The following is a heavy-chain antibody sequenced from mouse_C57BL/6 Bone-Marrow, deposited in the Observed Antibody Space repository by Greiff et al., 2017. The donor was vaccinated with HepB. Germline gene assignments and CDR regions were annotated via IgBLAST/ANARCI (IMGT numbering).Heavy chain of an antibody. CDR2: INPSCGYT. CDR3: AKRGGADDGNIVWYFDV. CDR1: GYTFTSYW. Sequence: QVQLKESGAELAKPGASVKLSCKASGYTFTSYWMHWVKQRPGQGLEWIGYINPSCGYTKYNQKFKDKATLTADKTSSTAYMQLSSRTDEDTAVYYSAKRGGADDGNIVWYFDVWGTGTTVTVSS. J-gene: IGHJ1*03. V-gene: IGHV1-7*01. D-gene: IGHD2-1*01.